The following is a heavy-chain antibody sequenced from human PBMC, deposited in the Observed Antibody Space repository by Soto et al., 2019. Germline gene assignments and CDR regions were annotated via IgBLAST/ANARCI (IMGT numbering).Heavy chain of an antibody. Sequence: VELVESGGDLVQPGGSLTLACAASGFNFKSYEMNWVRQAPGKGLEWISYISVSGRTIYYADSVKGRVNISRDNAKNLVFLQMSSLRAEDTAIYYCARRGPIYYDALTGYEEAGMDVWGQGTTVTVSS. CDR1: GFNFKSYE. CDR3: ARRGPIYYDALTGYEEAGMDV. V-gene: IGHV3-48*03. J-gene: IGHJ6*02. CDR2: ISVSGRTI. D-gene: IGHD3-9*01.